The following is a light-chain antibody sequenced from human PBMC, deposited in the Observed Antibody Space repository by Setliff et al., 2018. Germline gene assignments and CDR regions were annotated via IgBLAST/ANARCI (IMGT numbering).Light chain of an antibody. CDR2: AAS. CDR3: QQLYSYPRT. CDR1: QDISSY. V-gene: IGKV1-9*01. J-gene: IGKJ3*01. Sequence: DIQLTRSPSFLSASVGDRVTITCRASQDISSYLGWYQQKPGKAPRLLIYAASTLQSGVPSRFSGSGSGTEFTLTISSLQPEDVATYYCQQLYSYPRTFGPGTKVDIK.